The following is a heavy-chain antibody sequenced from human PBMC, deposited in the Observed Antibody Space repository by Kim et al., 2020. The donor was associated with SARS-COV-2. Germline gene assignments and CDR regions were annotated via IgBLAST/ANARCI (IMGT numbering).Heavy chain of an antibody. D-gene: IGHD4-17*01. V-gene: IGHV1-69*01. CDR3: ARPPLNDYGDQNYFDY. Sequence: KFQGRVTITADESTSTAYMELSSLRSEDTAVYYCARPPLNDYGDQNYFDYWGQGTLVTVSS. J-gene: IGHJ4*02.